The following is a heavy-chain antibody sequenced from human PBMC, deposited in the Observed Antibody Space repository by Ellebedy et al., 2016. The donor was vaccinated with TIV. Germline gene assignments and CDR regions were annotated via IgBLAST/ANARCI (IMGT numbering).Heavy chain of an antibody. Sequence: ASVKVSCKVSGYTLTELSMHWVRQAPGQGLEWMGIINPSGGSTSYAQKFQGRVTITRDTSASTAYMELSSLRSEDTAVYYCARDTLGAATQLTYFDYWGQGTLVTVSS. D-gene: IGHD2-15*01. V-gene: IGHV1-46*01. CDR3: ARDTLGAATQLTYFDY. J-gene: IGHJ4*02. CDR2: INPSGGST. CDR1: GYTLTELS.